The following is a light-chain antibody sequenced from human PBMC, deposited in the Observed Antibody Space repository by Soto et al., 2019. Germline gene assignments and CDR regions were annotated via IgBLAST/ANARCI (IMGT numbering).Light chain of an antibody. Sequence: DIQMTQSPSSLSASVGDRVTITCQASQDISNYLNWYQQKPGKAPRLLIYDASNLKTGVPSRFSGTGSGTDFTLTISSLQPEDFATYYCQQANSFPLTFGGGTKVEIK. V-gene: IGKV1-33*01. J-gene: IGKJ4*01. CDR2: DAS. CDR1: QDISNY. CDR3: QQANSFPLT.